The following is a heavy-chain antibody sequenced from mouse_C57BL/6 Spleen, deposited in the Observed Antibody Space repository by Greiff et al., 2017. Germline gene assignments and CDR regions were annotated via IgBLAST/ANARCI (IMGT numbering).Heavy chain of an antibody. Sequence: QVQLQQPGTELVKPGASVKLSCKASGYTFTSYWMHWVKQRPGQGLEWIGNINPSNGGTNYNEKFKSEATLTVDTSSSTAYMQLSSLTSEDSAVYYCARRGDWEAVYYAMDYWGQGTSVTVSS. CDR1: GYTFTSYW. V-gene: IGHV1-53*01. J-gene: IGHJ4*01. CDR3: ARRGDWEAVYYAMDY. D-gene: IGHD4-1*01. CDR2: INPSNGGT.